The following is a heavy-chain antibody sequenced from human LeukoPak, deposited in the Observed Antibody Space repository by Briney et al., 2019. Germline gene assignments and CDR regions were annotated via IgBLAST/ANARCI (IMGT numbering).Heavy chain of an antibody. D-gene: IGHD5-24*01. V-gene: IGHV3-64*01. Sequence: GGSLRLSCAASGFTLSGYVMHWVRQAPGRGPESVSAITSDGGTTYYASSVKGRFTISRDNSKNTLHLQMGSLRTEDMAVYHCARENGGGSDYWGQGTLVTVSS. CDR1: GFTLSGYV. CDR2: ITSDGGTT. J-gene: IGHJ4*02. CDR3: ARENGGGSDY.